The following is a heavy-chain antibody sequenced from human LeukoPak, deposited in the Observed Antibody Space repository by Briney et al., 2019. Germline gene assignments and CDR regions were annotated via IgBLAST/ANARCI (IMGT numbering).Heavy chain of an antibody. V-gene: IGHV4-59*01. CDR1: GGSISSYY. CDR2: IYYSGST. J-gene: IGHJ4*02. Sequence: SETLSLTCTVSGGSISSYYWSWIRQPPGKGLEWIGFIYYSGSTNYNPSLKSRVTISVDTSKNQFSLKLSSVTAADTAVYYCARASWYYYGSGSYSPFDYWGQGTLVTVSS. D-gene: IGHD3-10*01. CDR3: ARASWYYYGSGSYSPFDY.